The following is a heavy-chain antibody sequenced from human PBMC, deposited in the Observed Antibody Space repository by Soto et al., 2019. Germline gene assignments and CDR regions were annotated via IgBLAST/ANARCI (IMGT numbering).Heavy chain of an antibody. CDR1: GYTFTSYV. Sequence: ASVKVSCKASGYTFTSYVISWVRQAPRQGLEWMGWISAYNGSTNYAQKLQGRVTMTTDTSTSTAYMELRSLRSDDTAMYYCARGLKSGYSSSWYYFDYWGQGTLVTVSS. D-gene: IGHD6-13*01. J-gene: IGHJ4*02. V-gene: IGHV1-18*01. CDR2: ISAYNGST. CDR3: ARGLKSGYSSSWYYFDY.